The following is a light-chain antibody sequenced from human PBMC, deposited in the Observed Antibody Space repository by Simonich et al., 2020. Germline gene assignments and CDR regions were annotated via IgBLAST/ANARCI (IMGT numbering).Light chain of an antibody. J-gene: IGLJ3*02. CDR3: AAWDDSLSGWV. Sequence: QSVLTQPPSVSGAPGQRVTISCTGSSSNIGAGYDVYWYQQLPGTAPKLLIYRNNQRPSGVPDRFSGSKSGTSASLAISGLRSEDEADYYCAAWDDSLSGWVFGGGTKLTVL. CDR1: SSNIGAGYD. CDR2: RNN. V-gene: IGLV1-47*01.